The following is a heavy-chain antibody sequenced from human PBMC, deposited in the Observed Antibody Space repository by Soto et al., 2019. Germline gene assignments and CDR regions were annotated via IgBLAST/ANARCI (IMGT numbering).Heavy chain of an antibody. CDR2: IKAGNGDT. CDR1: GYTFTRNA. J-gene: IGHJ4*02. Sequence: QVQLVQSGAEVKKPGASVKVSCKASGYTFTRNAIHWVRQAPGQRLEWIGRIKAGNGDTKYSQKFQDRVTITRDTSASAAYMELSTLGSEDTSVYYCARSENDHSTFDYWGQGTLVTVSS. CDR3: ARSENDHSTFDY. D-gene: IGHD3-16*01. V-gene: IGHV1-3*01.